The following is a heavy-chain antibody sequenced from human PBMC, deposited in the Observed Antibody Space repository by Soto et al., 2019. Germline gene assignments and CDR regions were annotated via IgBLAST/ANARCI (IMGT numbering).Heavy chain of an antibody. V-gene: IGHV4-31*02. J-gene: IGHJ5*02. CDR2: IYYSGST. D-gene: IGHD3-9*01. CDR3: ARDGGGDILTGYWFDP. Sequence: SETLSLTCTVSGGSISRGRYYWSWIRQHPGKGLGWIGYIYYSGSTYYNPSLKSRVTISVDTSKNQFSLKLSSVTAADTAVYYCARDGGGDILTGYWFDPWGQGTLVTVS. CDR1: GGSISRGRYY.